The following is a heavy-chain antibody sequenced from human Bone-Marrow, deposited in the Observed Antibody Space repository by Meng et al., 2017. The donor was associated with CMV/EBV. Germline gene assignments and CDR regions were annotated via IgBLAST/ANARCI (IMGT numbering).Heavy chain of an antibody. Sequence: SVKVSCKASGGTFSSYAISWVRQAPGQGLEWMGGIIPILGIANYAQKFQGRVTITADKSTSTVYMELSSLRSEDTDVYYCAREGVAAAFDYWGQGTLVTGSS. CDR2: IIPILGIA. J-gene: IGHJ4*02. CDR3: AREGVAAAFDY. D-gene: IGHD6-13*01. CDR1: GGTFSSYA. V-gene: IGHV1-69*10.